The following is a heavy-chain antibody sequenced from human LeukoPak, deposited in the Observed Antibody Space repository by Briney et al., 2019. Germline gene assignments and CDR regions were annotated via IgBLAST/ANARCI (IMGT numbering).Heavy chain of an antibody. V-gene: IGHV1-18*01. CDR1: GYTFTSYA. D-gene: IGHD6-13*01. CDR3: ARVTQYSSSWDGAFDI. Sequence: ASVKVSCKASGYTFTSYAITWVRQAPGQGLEWVAWISAHNGNTNYAQNLQDRVTVTTDTSTSTAYMELMSLRSDDTAVYYCARVTQYSSSWDGAFDIWGQGTMVTVSS. CDR2: ISAHNGNT. J-gene: IGHJ3*02.